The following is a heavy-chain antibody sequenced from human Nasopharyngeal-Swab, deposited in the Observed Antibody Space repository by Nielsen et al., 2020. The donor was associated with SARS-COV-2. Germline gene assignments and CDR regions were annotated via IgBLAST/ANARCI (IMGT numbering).Heavy chain of an antibody. CDR3: ARGTYDYGDYYYYYGMDV. D-gene: IGHD4-17*01. CDR2: IYYSGST. J-gene: IGHJ6*02. Sequence: SETLSLTCTVSGGSISSYYWSWIRQPPGKGLEWIGYIYYSGSTNYNPSLKSRVTISVDTSKNQFSLKLSSVTAADTAVYYCARGTYDYGDYYYYYGMDVWGQGTTVTVSS. V-gene: IGHV4-59*12. CDR1: GGSISSYY.